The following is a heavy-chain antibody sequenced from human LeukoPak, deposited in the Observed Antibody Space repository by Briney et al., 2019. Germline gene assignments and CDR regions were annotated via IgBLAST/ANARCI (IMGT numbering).Heavy chain of an antibody. CDR1: GGSISSYY. V-gene: IGHV4-59*01. CDR3: ARWAAAGERRENWFDP. Sequence: SETLSLTCTVSGGSISSYYWSWIRQSPGKGMEWIGYIRNSGRTNYNPSLKSRVTMSVDTSKNQFSLKLSSVTAADAAVYYCARWAAAGERRENWFDPWGQGTLVTVSS. D-gene: IGHD6-13*01. CDR2: IRNSGRT. J-gene: IGHJ5*02.